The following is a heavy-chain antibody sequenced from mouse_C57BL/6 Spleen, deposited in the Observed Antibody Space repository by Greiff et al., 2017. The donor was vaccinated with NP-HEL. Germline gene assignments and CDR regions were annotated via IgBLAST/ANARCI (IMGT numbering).Heavy chain of an antibody. CDR1: GYSFTGYY. CDR3: ARFYDYDAGFAY. J-gene: IGHJ3*01. CDR2: INPSTGGT. D-gene: IGHD2-4*01. V-gene: IGHV1-42*01. Sequence: EVQLKESGPELVKPGASVKISCKASGYSFTGYYMNWVKQSPEKSLEWIGEINPSTGGTTYNQKFKAKATLTVDKSSSTAYMQLKSLTSEDSAVYYCARFYDYDAGFAYWGQGTLVTVSA.